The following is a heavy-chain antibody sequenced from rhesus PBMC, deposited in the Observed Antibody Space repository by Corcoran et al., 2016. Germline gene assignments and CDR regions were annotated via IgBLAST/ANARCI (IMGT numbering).Heavy chain of an antibody. Sequence: QVQLQESGPGLVKPSETLSLTCAVSGGSIRSSYYYWSWIRQAPGKGLDWMGTSPYRGSTHYNPSLKSRGTIASDTSKNQCSLKLSAVTAADTAVYYGARHEGAAAGGFDYWGQGVLVTVSS. V-gene: IGHV4-122*02. J-gene: IGHJ4*01. CDR3: ARHEGAAAGGFDY. CDR1: GGSIRSSYYY. D-gene: IGHD6-13*01. CDR2: SPYRGST.